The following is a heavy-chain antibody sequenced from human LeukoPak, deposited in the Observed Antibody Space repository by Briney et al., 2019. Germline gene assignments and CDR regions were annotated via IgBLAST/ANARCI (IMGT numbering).Heavy chain of an antibody. V-gene: IGHV5-51*01. Sequence: GESLKISCKASGYNFADHWIAWVRQTPGKGLEWMGIIYPDDSDTKNSPSFEGQVTVSVDKSTNTAYLRWSSLKASDTAVYYCARRLLDASHTMLWGPADAFDIWGQGTTVTVSS. D-gene: IGHD2-2*01. J-gene: IGHJ3*02. CDR1: GYNFADHW. CDR2: IYPDDSDT. CDR3: ARRLLDASHTMLWGPADAFDI.